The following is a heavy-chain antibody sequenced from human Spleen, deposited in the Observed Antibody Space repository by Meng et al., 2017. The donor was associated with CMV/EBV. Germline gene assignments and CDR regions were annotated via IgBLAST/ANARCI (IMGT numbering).Heavy chain of an antibody. V-gene: IGHV3-30-3*01. CDR1: GFIFNNYA. D-gene: IGHD3-3*01. J-gene: IGHJ4*02. CDR2: MSFGPNNK. CDR3: ARDDDDFWSGYSY. Sequence: GGSLRLSCVASGFIFNNYAMHWVRQAPGKGLEWVAVMSFGPNNKHYADSVKGRFTISRDNSKRTLYLEMNSLRPEDTAVYFCARDDDDFWSGYSYWGQGTLVTVSS.